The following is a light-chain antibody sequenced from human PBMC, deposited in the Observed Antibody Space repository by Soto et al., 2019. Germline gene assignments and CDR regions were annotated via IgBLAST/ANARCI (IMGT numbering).Light chain of an antibody. J-gene: IGLJ1*01. V-gene: IGLV2-14*03. CDR2: DVS. Sequence: QSALTQPASVSGSPGQSITISCTGTSSDVGGYNFVSWYQHHPGKAPQLMIYDVSNRPSGVSNRFSGSKSGNTASLTISGLQAEDEADYYCTSYTSSITYVFGTGTKVTVL. CDR1: SSDVGGYNF. CDR3: TSYTSSITYV.